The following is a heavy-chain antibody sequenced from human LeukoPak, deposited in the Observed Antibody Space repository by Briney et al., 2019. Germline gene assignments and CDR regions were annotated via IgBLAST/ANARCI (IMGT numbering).Heavy chain of an antibody. CDR2: INPNSGGT. CDR1: GYTFTGYY. Sequence: GASVKVSCKASGYTFTGYYMHWVRQAPGQGLEWMGWINPNSGGTNYAQKFQGRVTMTRDTSISTAYMELRSLRSDDTAVYYCARVGTPGYDFWSGYQVFDYWGQGTLVTVSS. D-gene: IGHD3-3*01. V-gene: IGHV1-2*02. J-gene: IGHJ4*02. CDR3: ARVGTPGYDFWSGYQVFDY.